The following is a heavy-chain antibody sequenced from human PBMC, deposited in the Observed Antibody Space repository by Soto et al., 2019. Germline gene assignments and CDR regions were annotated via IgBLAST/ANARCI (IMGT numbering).Heavy chain of an antibody. CDR2: ISESGDNT. D-gene: IGHD5-18*01. J-gene: IGHJ5*02. V-gene: IGHV3-23*01. CDR1: GFTFSSSA. CDR3: AKGGYKYGLDP. Sequence: GGSLRLSCAASGFTFSSSAMSWVRQAPGKGPEWVSAISESGDNTFSADSVKGRFTISRDNTKNTLYLQMNSLRAEDTALYFCAKGGYKYGLDPWGQGTLVTV.